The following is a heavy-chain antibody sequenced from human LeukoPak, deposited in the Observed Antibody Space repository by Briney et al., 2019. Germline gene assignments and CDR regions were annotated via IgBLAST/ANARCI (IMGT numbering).Heavy chain of an antibody. J-gene: IGHJ4*02. Sequence: GGSLRLSCAASGFTFRNCAMSWVRQAPGKGLEWVSGISGTGYNTYYADSVKGRFTISRDNSKNTLYLQMNSLGAEDTAVYYCAKHVSGSLFYFDYWGQRALVTVSS. CDR1: GFTFRNCA. CDR3: AKHVSGSLFYFDY. CDR2: ISGTGYNT. D-gene: IGHD3-10*01. V-gene: IGHV3-23*01.